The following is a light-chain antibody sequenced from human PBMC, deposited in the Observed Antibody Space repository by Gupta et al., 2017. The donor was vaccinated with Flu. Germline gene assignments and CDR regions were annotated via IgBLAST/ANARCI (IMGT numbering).Light chain of an antibody. Sequence: DIVMTQSPDSLAVSLGERATINCKSSQSVLYSSNNKNYLAWYQQKPGQPPKLLIYWASTRESRVPDRFSGSGSGTDFTLTISSLQAEDVAVYYCQQYYSTPYSFGQGTKLGIK. CDR3: QQYYSTPYS. CDR1: QSVLYSSNNKNY. CDR2: WAS. V-gene: IGKV4-1*01. J-gene: IGKJ2*03.